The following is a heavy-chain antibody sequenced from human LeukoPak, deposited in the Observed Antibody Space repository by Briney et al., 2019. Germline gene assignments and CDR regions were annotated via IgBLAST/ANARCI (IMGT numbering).Heavy chain of an antibody. J-gene: IGHJ6*03. D-gene: IGHD2-15*01. V-gene: IGHV1-69-2*01. CDR1: GYTFTDYY. CDR2: VDPEDGET. Sequence: ASVKVSCKASGYTFTDYYMHWAQQAPGKGLEWMGRVDPEDGETIYAEKFQGRVTITADTSTDTAYMELSSLRSEDTAVYYCGTIPVVVATKKYYYYYYMDVWGKGTTVTVSS. CDR3: GTIPVVVATKKYYYYYYMDV.